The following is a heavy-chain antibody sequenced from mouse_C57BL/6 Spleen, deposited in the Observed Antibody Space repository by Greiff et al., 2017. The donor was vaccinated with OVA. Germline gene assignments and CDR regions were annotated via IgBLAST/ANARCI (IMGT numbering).Heavy chain of an antibody. CDR1: GYAFTNYL. V-gene: IGHV1-54*01. D-gene: IGHD2-1*01. CDR3: ASKIYYDYDAMDY. CDR2: INPGSGGT. J-gene: IGHJ4*01. Sequence: VQLQQSGAELVRPGTSVKVSCKASGYAFTNYLIEWVKQRPGQGLEWIGVINPGSGGTNYNEKFKGKATLTADKSSSTAYMQLSSLTSEDSAVYFCASKIYYDYDAMDYWGQGTSVTVSS.